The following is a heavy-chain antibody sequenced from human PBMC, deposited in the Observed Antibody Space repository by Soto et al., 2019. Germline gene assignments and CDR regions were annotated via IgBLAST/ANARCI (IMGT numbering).Heavy chain of an antibody. J-gene: IGHJ6*03. V-gene: IGHV3-23*01. D-gene: IGHD3-16*01. CDR3: AKDRTTYGYYMDD. CDR2: VSGSGGNT. Sequence: EVQLLESGGGLAQPGGSLRLSCAASRFTFSSYGMSWVRQAPGKGLEWVSSVSGSGGNTYYADSVKGRFTISRDNPKNTLYLQMNSLRAEDTAVYYCAKDRTTYGYYMDDWGNGTAVTVSS. CDR1: RFTFSSYG.